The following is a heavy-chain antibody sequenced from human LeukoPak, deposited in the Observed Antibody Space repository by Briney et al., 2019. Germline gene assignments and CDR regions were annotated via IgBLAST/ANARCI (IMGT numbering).Heavy chain of an antibody. D-gene: IGHD2-2*02. Sequence: ASVKVSCKASGGTFSSYAISWVRQAPGQGLEGMGGIIPIFGTANYAQKFQGRVTITADESTSTAYMELRSLRSDDTAVYYCARVPAAIAPFDYWGQGTLVTVSS. CDR1: GGTFSSYA. CDR3: ARVPAAIAPFDY. V-gene: IGHV1-69*13. J-gene: IGHJ4*02. CDR2: IIPIFGTA.